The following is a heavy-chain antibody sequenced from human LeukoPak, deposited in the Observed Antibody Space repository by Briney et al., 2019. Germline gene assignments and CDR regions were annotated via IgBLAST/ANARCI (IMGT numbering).Heavy chain of an antibody. J-gene: IGHJ6*02. Sequence: SETLSLTCTVSGGSISSYYWSWIRQPPGKGLEWIGYISYSGSTNYNPSLKSRVTISVDTSKNQFSLKLSSVTAADTAVYYCARDDYGDKGNYYYYYGMDVWGQGTTVTVSS. CDR2: ISYSGST. CDR1: GGSISSYY. CDR3: ARDDYGDKGNYYYYYGMDV. V-gene: IGHV4-59*01. D-gene: IGHD4-23*01.